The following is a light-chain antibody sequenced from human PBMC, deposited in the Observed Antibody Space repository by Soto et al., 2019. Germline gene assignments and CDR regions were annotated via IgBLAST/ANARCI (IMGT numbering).Light chain of an antibody. Sequence: EIVMTQSPATLSVSPGERATLSCRASQSVSSNLAWYQQKPGQAPRLLIYGASTRATGIPARFSGSGSGTEFTLTIRSLQSDDSAVYYCQHYNEWPLTFGGGTKVDI. CDR2: GAS. J-gene: IGKJ4*01. CDR3: QHYNEWPLT. CDR1: QSVSSN. V-gene: IGKV3-15*01.